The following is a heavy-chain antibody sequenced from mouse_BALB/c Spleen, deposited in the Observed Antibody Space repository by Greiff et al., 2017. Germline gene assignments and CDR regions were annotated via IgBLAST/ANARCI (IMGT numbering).Heavy chain of an antibody. Sequence: VQLQQSGAELMKPGASVKISCKATGYTFSSYWIEWVKQRPGHGLEWIGEILPGSGSTNYNEKFKGKATFTADTSSNTAYMQLSSLTSEDSAVYYCARTGSPYYYAMDYWGQGTSVTVSS. J-gene: IGHJ4*01. CDR1: GYTFSSYW. V-gene: IGHV1-9*01. D-gene: IGHD1-1*01. CDR3: ARTGSPYYYAMDY. CDR2: ILPGSGST.